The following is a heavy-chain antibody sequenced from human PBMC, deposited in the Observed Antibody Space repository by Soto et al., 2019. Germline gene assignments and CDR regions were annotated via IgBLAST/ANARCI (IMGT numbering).Heavy chain of an antibody. D-gene: IGHD6-6*01. CDR3: ARTLWDWGVYSSSSDY. J-gene: IGHJ4*02. CDR1: GFTFSSYS. V-gene: IGHV3-21*01. CDR2: ISSSSSYI. Sequence: PGGSLRVSCAASGFTFSSYSMNWVRQAPGKGLEWVSSISSSSSYIYYADSVKGRFTISRDNAKNSLYLQMNSLRAEDTAVYYCARTLWDWGVYSSSSDYWGQGTLVTVSS.